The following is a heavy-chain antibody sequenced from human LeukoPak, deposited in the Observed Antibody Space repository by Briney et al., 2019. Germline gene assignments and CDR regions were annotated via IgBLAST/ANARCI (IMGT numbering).Heavy chain of an antibody. D-gene: IGHD5-18*01. CDR2: IKHDGSEK. J-gene: IGHJ4*02. CDR1: GFTFSTYW. CDR3: ARDQGGLTSYGSSPDDY. V-gene: IGHV3-7*01. Sequence: GGSLRLSCAASGFTFSTYWMNWVRQAPGKGLEWVANIKHDGSEKYYVDSVKGRFTISRDNAKNSLYLQMNSLRAEDTAVYFCARDQGGLTSYGSSPDDYWGQGTLVTVSS.